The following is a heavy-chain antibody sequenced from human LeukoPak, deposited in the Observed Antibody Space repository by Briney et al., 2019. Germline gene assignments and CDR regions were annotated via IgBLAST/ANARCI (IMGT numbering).Heavy chain of an antibody. CDR2: IYSGGSA. CDR1: GFTVSSSF. CDR3: TRVYGSGSYYSHC. J-gene: IGHJ4*02. V-gene: IGHV3-53*01. D-gene: IGHD3-10*01. Sequence: GGSLRLSCAASGFTVSSSFMSWVRQAPGKGLEWVSIIYSGGSAYYADSVKVRFTISRDNSKNTLYLQMNSLRAEDTAAYYCTRVYGSGSYYSHCWGQGTLVTVSS.